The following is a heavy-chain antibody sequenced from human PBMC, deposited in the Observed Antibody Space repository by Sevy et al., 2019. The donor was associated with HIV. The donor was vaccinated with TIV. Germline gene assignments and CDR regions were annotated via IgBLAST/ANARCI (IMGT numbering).Heavy chain of an antibody. J-gene: IGHJ4*02. Sequence: EGSLRLSCAASGFTFSSYEMNWVRQAPGKVLEWVSYISNSGTTISYSDSVKGRFTISRDNARNSLYLQMNSLRAEDTAVYYCARDLPPSATTVAHFDCWGQGTLVTVSS. CDR2: ISNSGTTI. V-gene: IGHV3-48*03. CDR3: ARDLPPSATTVAHFDC. D-gene: IGHD4-17*01. CDR1: GFTFSSYE.